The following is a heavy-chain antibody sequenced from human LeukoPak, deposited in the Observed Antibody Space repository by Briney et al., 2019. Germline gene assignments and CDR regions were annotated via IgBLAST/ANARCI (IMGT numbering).Heavy chain of an antibody. J-gene: IGHJ4*02. V-gene: IGHV4-39*01. CDR1: GGSVSSTTYF. D-gene: IGHD3-10*01. CDR2: INYSGST. Sequence: PSETLSLTCTVSGGSVSSTTYFWSWIRQPPGKGLEWIASINYSGSTYYNPSLKSRVTISVDTSENQFSLKLSSVTAADTAVYYCARYDVYGSGKYYFDYWGQGTLVTVSS. CDR3: ARYDVYGSGKYYFDY.